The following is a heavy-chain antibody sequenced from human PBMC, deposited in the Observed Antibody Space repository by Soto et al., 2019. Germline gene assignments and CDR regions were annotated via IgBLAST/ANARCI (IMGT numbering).Heavy chain of an antibody. CDR2: ISYDGSNK. CDR1: RFTFSSYA. J-gene: IGHJ4*02. Sequence: QVQLVESGGGVVQPGRSLRLSCAASRFTFSSYAMHWVRHTPGKGPEWVAIISYDGSNKYYADSVKGRFIISRDNSKNTLFLQMHSLRTEHSAVYHSARGDGISGPEGYWGQGTLVTVSS. CDR3: ARGDGISGPEGY. V-gene: IGHV3-30-3*01. D-gene: IGHD2-15*01.